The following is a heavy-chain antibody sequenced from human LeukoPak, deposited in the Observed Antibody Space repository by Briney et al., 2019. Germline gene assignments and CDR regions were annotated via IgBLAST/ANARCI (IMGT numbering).Heavy chain of an antibody. Sequence: ASVKVSCKASGYTFTSYGISWVRQAPGQGLEWMGRINPNSGGTNYAQKFQGRVTMTRDTSISTAYMELSRLRSDDTAVYYCARDLYYDSSGYTYFDYWGQGTLVTVSS. D-gene: IGHD3-22*01. V-gene: IGHV1-2*06. CDR1: GYTFTSYG. J-gene: IGHJ4*02. CDR2: INPNSGGT. CDR3: ARDLYYDSSGYTYFDY.